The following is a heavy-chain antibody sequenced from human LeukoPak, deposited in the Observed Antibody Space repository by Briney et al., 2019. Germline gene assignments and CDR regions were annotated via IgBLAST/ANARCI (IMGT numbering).Heavy chain of an antibody. CDR1: GESISSHY. D-gene: IGHD2-2*01. CDR3: ARFVVVRGPMEHYYYYMDV. J-gene: IGHJ6*03. V-gene: IGHV4-59*11. CDR2: ITNSGTT. Sequence: SETLSLTCNVSGESISSHYWSWTRQSPGKGLEWIGYITNSGTTKFNPSLKSRVTISRDTSKNQISLRLSSVTAADTAVFFCARFVVVRGPMEHYYYYMDVWGRGTTVIVSS.